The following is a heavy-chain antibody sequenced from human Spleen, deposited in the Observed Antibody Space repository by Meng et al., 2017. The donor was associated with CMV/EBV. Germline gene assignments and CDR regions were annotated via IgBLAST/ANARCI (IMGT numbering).Heavy chain of an antibody. Sequence: SETLSLTCTVSGDSISGYYWSWIRQPPGKGLEWIGYIYYSGSSNYNPSLKSRVTISVDTSKKQFSLKLSSVTAADTAVYHCARVWHYDFWSGYMPHYYYYGMDVWGQGTTVTVSS. CDR3: ARVWHYDFWSGYMPHYYYYGMDV. V-gene: IGHV4-59*01. CDR2: IYYSGSS. J-gene: IGHJ6*02. D-gene: IGHD3-3*01. CDR1: GDSISGYY.